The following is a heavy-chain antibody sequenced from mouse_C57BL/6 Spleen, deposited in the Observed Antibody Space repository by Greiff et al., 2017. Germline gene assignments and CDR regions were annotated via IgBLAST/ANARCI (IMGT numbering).Heavy chain of an antibody. Sequence: QVQLQQSGAELVKPGASVKISCKASGYAFSSYWMNWVKQRPGQGLEWIGQIYPGDGDTNYNAKFKGKATLPADKSSSTAYMQLSSRTSEDSAVYFWARAGEYGYDSDWYFDVWGTGTTVTVSS. CDR2: IYPGDGDT. CDR3: ARAGEYGYDSDWYFDV. CDR1: GYAFSSYW. J-gene: IGHJ1*03. D-gene: IGHD2-2*01. V-gene: IGHV1-80*01.